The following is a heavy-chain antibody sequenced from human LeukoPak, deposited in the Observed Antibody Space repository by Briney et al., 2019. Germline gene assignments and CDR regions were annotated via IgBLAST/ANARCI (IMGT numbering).Heavy chain of an antibody. J-gene: IGHJ1*01. Sequence: SETLSLTCIVSGDSISSTSYYWAWIRQPPGRGLEWIGYISYTGNTDYNPSLKSRVTISADTSESQFSLRLSSVTAADTAVYYCATSYSSSWYSHWGQGTLVTVSS. CDR1: GDSISSTSYY. V-gene: IGHV4-61*05. CDR2: ISYTGNT. CDR3: ATSYSSSWYSH. D-gene: IGHD6-13*01.